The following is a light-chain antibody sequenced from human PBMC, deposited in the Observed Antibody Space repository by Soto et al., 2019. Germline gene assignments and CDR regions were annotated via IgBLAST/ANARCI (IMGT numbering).Light chain of an antibody. CDR3: QQSYNTRWT. J-gene: IGKJ1*01. CDR2: AAS. CDR1: KSISNY. Sequence: DIQMTQSPSSLSASVGDGVTITCRASKSISNYLNWYQQKPGKAPKLLIYAASSLQSGVPSRFSGSGSGTDFTLAISSLQPEDFATYYCQQSYNTRWTFGQGTKVEIK. V-gene: IGKV1-39*01.